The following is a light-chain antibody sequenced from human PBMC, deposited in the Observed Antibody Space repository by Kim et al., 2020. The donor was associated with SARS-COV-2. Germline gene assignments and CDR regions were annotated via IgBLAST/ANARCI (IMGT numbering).Light chain of an antibody. J-gene: IGKJ5*01. CDR1: QGTSSA. V-gene: IGKV1-13*02. CDR3: QQFNSYPIT. CDR2: DAS. Sequence: ASEGASVPISCRASQGTSSALYWYQQKPGTAPKLLIYDASSLESGVPSRFSGSGTGTDFTLTSSSLQPEDFATYYCQQFNSYPITFGQGTRLEIK.